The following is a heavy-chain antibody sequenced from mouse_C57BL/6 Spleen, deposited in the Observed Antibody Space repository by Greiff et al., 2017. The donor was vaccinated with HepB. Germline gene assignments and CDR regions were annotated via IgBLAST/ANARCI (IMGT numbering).Heavy chain of an antibody. CDR1: GYTFTSYD. Sequence: QVQLQQSGPELVKPGASVKLSCKASGYTFTSYDINWVKQRPGQGLEWIGWIYPRDGSTKYNEKFKGKATLTVDTSSSTAYMELHSLTSEDSAVYFCARWSIYDGYYDAMDYWGQGTSVTVSS. D-gene: IGHD2-3*01. CDR3: ARWSIYDGYYDAMDY. V-gene: IGHV1-85*01. CDR2: IYPRDGST. J-gene: IGHJ4*01.